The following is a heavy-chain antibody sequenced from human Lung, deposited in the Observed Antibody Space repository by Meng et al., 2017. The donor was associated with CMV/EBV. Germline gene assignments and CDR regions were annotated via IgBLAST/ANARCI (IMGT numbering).Heavy chain of an antibody. CDR1: GYTFTGYY. Sequence: ASVXVSXKASGYTFTGYYMHWVRQAPGQGLEWMGWINPNSGGTNYAQKFQGRVTMTRDTSISTAYMELSRLRSDDTAVYYCARDRVPAAFRDYGMDFWGQGXTVTVSS. D-gene: IGHD2-2*01. J-gene: IGHJ6*02. V-gene: IGHV1-2*02. CDR2: INPNSGGT. CDR3: ARDRVPAAFRDYGMDF.